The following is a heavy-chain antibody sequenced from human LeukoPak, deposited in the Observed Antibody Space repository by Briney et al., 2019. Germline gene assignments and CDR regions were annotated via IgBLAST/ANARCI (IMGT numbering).Heavy chain of an antibody. J-gene: IGHJ4*02. CDR2: INPYNGNT. CDR1: AYTFTNNG. Sequence: ASVKVSCKASAYTFTNNGINWVRQAPGQGLEWMGQINPYNGNTIYAQRLRGRVTLTTDTSTSTSYMELRSLTSADTAIYYCARVTGSSISSRSLLYWGQGTLVTVSS. D-gene: IGHD6-13*01. V-gene: IGHV1-18*01. CDR3: ARVTGSSISSRSLLY.